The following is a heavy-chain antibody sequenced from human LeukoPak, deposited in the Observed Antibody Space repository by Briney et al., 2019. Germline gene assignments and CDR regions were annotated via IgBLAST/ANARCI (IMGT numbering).Heavy chain of an antibody. J-gene: IGHJ4*02. CDR2: INHSGST. V-gene: IGHV4-34*01. Sequence: PSETLSLTCAVYGGSFSGYYWSWILQPPAKELQWIGEINHSGSTNYNPSLKSRVTISVDTSKNQFSLKLSSVTAADTAVYYCARTDSHYLSLDYWGQGTLVTVSS. CDR3: ARTDSHYLSLDY. CDR1: GGSFSGYY. D-gene: IGHD4-11*01.